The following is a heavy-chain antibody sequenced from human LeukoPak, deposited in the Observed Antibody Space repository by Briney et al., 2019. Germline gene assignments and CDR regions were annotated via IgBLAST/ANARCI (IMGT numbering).Heavy chain of an antibody. CDR3: SGHMTSADY. J-gene: IGHJ4*02. D-gene: IGHD2-2*01. Sequence: GGSLRLSCAASGFTFSDAWMSWVRQAPGKGLEWVARVKSKVHGGTTDYAAPVNGRFTISRDDSDNKLFLQMNSLKTEDTGVYYCSGHMTSADYWGQGTLVTVSS. CDR1: GFTFSDAW. CDR2: VKSKVHGGTT. V-gene: IGHV3-15*01.